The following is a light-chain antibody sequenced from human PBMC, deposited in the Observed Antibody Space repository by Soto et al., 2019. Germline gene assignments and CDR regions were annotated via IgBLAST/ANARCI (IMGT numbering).Light chain of an antibody. CDR3: QQYYTPPRT. CDR1: QNINNY. V-gene: IGKV1-39*01. Sequence: PSSLSASVGDRVTITCRASQNINNYLNWYQQKPGRAPELLIHAASSLQSGVPSRFSGSGSGTDFTLTISSLQTEDVAVYYCQQYYTPPRTFGHGTKVDIK. CDR2: AAS. J-gene: IGKJ1*01.